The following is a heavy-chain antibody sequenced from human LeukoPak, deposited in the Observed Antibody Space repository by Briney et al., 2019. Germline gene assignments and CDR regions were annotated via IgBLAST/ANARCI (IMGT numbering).Heavy chain of an antibody. CDR2: IKQDGSEK. J-gene: IGHJ4*02. CDR1: GFTFSNAW. Sequence: GGSLRLSCAASGFTFSNAWMSWVRQAPGKGLEWVANIKQDGSEKYYVDSVKGRFTISRDNAKNSLYLQMNSLRAEDTAVYYCARDGVYDFWSTTLYDYWGQGTLVTVSS. V-gene: IGHV3-7*01. D-gene: IGHD3-3*01. CDR3: ARDGVYDFWSTTLYDY.